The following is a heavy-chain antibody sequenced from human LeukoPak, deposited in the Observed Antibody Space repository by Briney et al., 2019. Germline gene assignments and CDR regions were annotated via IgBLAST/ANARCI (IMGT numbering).Heavy chain of an antibody. CDR1: GGSFSGYY. V-gene: IGHV4-34*01. Sequence: SETRSLTCAVYGGSFSGYYWSWIRQPPGKGLEWIGEINHSGSTNYNPSLKSRVTISVDTSKNQFSLKLSSVTAADTAVYYCARWGFWSGFDWGQGTLVTVSS. CDR2: INHSGST. CDR3: ARWGFWSGFD. D-gene: IGHD3-3*01. J-gene: IGHJ4*02.